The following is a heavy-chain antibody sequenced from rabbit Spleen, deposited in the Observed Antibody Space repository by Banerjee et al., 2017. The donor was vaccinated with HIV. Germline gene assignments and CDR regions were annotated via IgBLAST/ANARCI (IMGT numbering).Heavy chain of an antibody. J-gene: IGHJ4*01. CDR2: IYTGTSGIT. CDR3: ARWAAGSGGWYTFNV. CDR1: GFSFSNSYY. D-gene: IGHD4-2*01. Sequence: QEQLVESGGGLVQPEGSLALTCTASGFSFSNSYYMCWVRQAPGKGLEWIACIYTGTSGITYYANWVISRFTITYNTNQNTVDLKMTSLTAADTATYFCARWAAGSGGWYTFNVWGPGTLVTVS. V-gene: IGHV1S45*01.